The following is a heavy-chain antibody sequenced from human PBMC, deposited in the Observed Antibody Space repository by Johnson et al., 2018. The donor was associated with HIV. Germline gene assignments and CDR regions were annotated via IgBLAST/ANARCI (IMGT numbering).Heavy chain of an antibody. V-gene: IGHV3-30*04. Sequence: QVQLVESGGGVVQPGRSLRLSCAASGFTFSSYAMHWVRQAPGKGLEWVAVISYDGSNQYYADSVTGRFTISSDNYKTTLYLQMNSLRAEDTALYYCARDVGSEWDILPNACDIWGQGTMVTVSS. J-gene: IGHJ3*02. CDR3: ARDVGSEWDILPNACDI. D-gene: IGHD5-12*01. CDR2: ISYDGSNQ. CDR1: GFTFSSYA.